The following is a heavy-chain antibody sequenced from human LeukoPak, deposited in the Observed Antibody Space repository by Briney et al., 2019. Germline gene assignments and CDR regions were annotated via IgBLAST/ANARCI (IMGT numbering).Heavy chain of an antibody. D-gene: IGHD3-16*01. CDR1: GFTFRNYG. J-gene: IGHJ4*02. CDR3: ARAQQRKVGLGGD. CDR2: ISDDGSSE. V-gene: IGHV3-30-3*01. Sequence: QAGGSLRLSCSASGFTFRNYGMNWVRQAPGKGLECVAFISDDGSSESYANSVKGRFTVSRDNSKNTLFLQMTSLRPEDTAYYYCARAQQRKVGLGGDWGPGTLVTVSS.